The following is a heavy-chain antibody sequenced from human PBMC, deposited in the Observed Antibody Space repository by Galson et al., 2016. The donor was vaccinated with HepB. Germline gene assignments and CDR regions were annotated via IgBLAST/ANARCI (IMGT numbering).Heavy chain of an antibody. CDR1: AGTFKNYA. CDR3: AKSGFFGELDK. V-gene: IGHV3-23*01. Sequence: SLRLSCAVSAGTFKNYAMNWVRQAPGKGLEWVAAISGSGGRPSYEDSVRGRFTISRDNSKNTLFLRMNSVGVEDTAVYFCAKSGFFGELDKWGQGTGVVVSS. D-gene: IGHD3-10*01. J-gene: IGHJ4*02. CDR2: ISGSGGRP.